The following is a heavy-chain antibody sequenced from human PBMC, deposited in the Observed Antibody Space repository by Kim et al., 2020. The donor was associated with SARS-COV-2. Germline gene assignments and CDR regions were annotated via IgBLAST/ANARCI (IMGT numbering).Heavy chain of an antibody. CDR3: ARAAAGPYYYYGMDV. J-gene: IGHJ6*02. V-gene: IGHV4-59*01. Sequence: SETLSLTCTVSGGSISSYYWSWIRQPPGKGLEWIGYIYYSGSTNYNPSLKSRVTISVDTSKNQFSLKLSSVTAADTAVYYCARAAAGPYYYYGMDVWGQGTTGTVSS. CDR1: GGSISSYY. CDR2: IYYSGST. D-gene: IGHD6-13*01.